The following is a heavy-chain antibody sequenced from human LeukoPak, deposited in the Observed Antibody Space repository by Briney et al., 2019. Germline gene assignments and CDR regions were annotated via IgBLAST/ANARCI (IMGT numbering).Heavy chain of an antibody. Sequence: SETVSLTCAVSGYCICSGYYLGWIRQPPREGLGWIGSIYHSGSTYYNPSLKSRVTITVDTSKNQFSLKLSSVTAADTAVYYWARAPTLGDAVDIWGQGTMVTVSS. D-gene: IGHD7-27*01. CDR2: IYHSGST. J-gene: IGHJ3*02. CDR1: GYCICSGYY. V-gene: IGHV4-38-2*01. CDR3: ARAPTLGDAVDI.